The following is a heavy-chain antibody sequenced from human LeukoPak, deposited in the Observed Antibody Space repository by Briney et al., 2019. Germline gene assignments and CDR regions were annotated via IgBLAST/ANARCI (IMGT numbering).Heavy chain of an antibody. Sequence: GGSLRLSXAGSGFTFSGAWLSWVRQAPGKGLEWIGRIQGGGTTDYAAPVKGSFTISRDDSKATLYLQMNSLKTEDTAIYYCTTVTHFYLGGQGILVTVSS. D-gene: IGHD2/OR15-2a*01. CDR3: TTVTHFYL. CDR2: IQGGGTT. V-gene: IGHV3-15*01. J-gene: IGHJ4*02. CDR1: GFTFSGAW.